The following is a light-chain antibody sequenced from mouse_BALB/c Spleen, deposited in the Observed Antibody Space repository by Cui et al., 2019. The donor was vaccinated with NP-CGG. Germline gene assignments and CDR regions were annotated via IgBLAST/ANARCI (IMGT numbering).Light chain of an antibody. CDR1: TGAVSANNF. Sequence: QTVVTQESALTPSPGETVTLTCRPSTGAVSANNFANWVQEKPNHLFTGLIGGTNNRAPGVPARFSGYLIGDKAALTITGAQTEDEAIYFCALWYSNHWVFGGGTKLTVL. CDR2: GTN. CDR3: ALWYSNHWV. V-gene: IGLV1*01. J-gene: IGLJ1*01.